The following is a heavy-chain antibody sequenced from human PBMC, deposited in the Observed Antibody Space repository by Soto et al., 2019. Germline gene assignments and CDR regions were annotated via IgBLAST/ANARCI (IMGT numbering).Heavy chain of an antibody. CDR2: ISYGNPSI. V-gene: IGHV3-48*01. CDR1: GFTFSSYN. J-gene: IGHJ4*02. Sequence: GGSLRLSCAASGFTFSSYNMNRVRQAPGKGLEWVSYISYGNPSIYYADSVKGRFTISRDNSKNTLYLQMNSLRAEDTAVYYCAKHRQLWLTFDYWGQGTLVTVSS. CDR3: AKHRQLWLTFDY. D-gene: IGHD5-18*01.